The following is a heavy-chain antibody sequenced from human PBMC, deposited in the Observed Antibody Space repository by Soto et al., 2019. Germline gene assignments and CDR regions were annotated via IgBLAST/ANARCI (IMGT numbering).Heavy chain of an antibody. CDR1: GYTFTGYY. Sequence: GPSVKVSCRASGYTFTGYYMHWVRQAPGQGLEWMGWINPNSGGTNYAQKFQGRVTMTRDTSISTAYMELSRLRVDDTAVYYCAKVGPSYYYGTDVWGKGTTVTVSS. CDR2: INPNSGGT. V-gene: IGHV1-2*02. D-gene: IGHD1-26*01. CDR3: AKVGPSYYYGTDV. J-gene: IGHJ6*04.